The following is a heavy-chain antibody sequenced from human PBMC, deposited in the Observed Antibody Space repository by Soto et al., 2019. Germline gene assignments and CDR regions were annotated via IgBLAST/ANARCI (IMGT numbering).Heavy chain of an antibody. CDR2: ISYSGTT. J-gene: IGHJ5*02. V-gene: IGHV4-30-4*02. Sequence: SDTLSLTCTVSGDSISSINNYWSWIRQPPGEGLEWIGFISYSGTTSYSPSLKSRLAISLDTSKNQFSLSLSSVTAADTAVYYCARGRGYSYGLDPWGQGTLVTVSS. CDR3: ARGRGYSYGLDP. D-gene: IGHD5-18*01. CDR1: GDSISSINNY.